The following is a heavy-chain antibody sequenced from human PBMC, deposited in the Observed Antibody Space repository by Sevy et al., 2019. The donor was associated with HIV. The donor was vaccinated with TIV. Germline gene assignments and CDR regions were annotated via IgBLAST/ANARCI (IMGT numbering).Heavy chain of an antibody. CDR1: GGSITSLY. V-gene: IGHV4-59*08. CDR2: IYYNGHI. Sequence: SETLSLTCTVSGGSITSLYWNCIRQPPGKGLEWIANIYYNGHINYNPSLKSRVTLSLDTSKNQFSLRLSYVTAADTAMYYCAGEDAWGRGYSWGQGTLVPVSS. J-gene: IGHJ4*02. D-gene: IGHD1-26*01. CDR3: AGEDAWGRGYS.